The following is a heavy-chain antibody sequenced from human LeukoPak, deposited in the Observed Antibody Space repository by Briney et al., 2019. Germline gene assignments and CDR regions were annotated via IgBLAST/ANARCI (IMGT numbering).Heavy chain of an antibody. CDR3: ARGDSSARYYFDY. D-gene: IGHD3-22*01. J-gene: IGHJ4*02. V-gene: IGHV3-11*01. CDR2: ISSSGSTI. Sequence: GGSLRLSCAASGFTFSDYYMSWIRQAPGKGPEWVSYISSSGSTIYYADSVKGRFTISRDNAKNSLYLQMNSLRAEDTAVYYCARGDSSARYYFDYWGQGTLVTVSS. CDR1: GFTFSDYY.